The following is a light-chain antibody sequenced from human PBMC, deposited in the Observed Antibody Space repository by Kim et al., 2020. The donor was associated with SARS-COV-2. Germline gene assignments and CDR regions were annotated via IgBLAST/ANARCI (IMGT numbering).Light chain of an antibody. V-gene: IGLV3-1*01. CDR2: QDI. J-gene: IGLJ3*02. CDR3: QAWDSRTWV. CDR1: KLGDKY. Sequence: SYELTQPPSVSVSPGQTASITCSGDKLGDKYACWYQQKPGQSPVLVIYQDIKRPSGIPERFSGSNSGNTATLTISGTQAMDEADDYCQAWDSRTWVFGGG.